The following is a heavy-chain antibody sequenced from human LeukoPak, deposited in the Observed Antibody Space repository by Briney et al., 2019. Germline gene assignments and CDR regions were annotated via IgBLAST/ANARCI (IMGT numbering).Heavy chain of an antibody. D-gene: IGHD6-13*01. CDR3: ASGIAAAGTVSFFY. V-gene: IGHV3-30*03. CDR2: ISYDGSNK. J-gene: IGHJ4*02. Sequence: GGSLRLSCAASGFTFSSYGMHWVRQAPGKGLEWVAVISYDGSNKYYADSVKGRFTISRDNSKNTLYLQMNSLRAEDTAVYYCASGIAAAGTVSFFYSGQGTLVTVSS. CDR1: GFTFSSYG.